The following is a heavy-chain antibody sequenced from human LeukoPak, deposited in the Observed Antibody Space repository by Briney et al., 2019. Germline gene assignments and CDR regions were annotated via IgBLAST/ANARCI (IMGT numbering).Heavy chain of an antibody. Sequence: GGSLRLSCAASGFTFSSYWMHWVRQAPGKGLVWVSRINSDGSSTSYADSVKGRFTISRDNAKNTLYLQMNSLRAEDTAVYYCASLGDYVWGSYRHWGQGTLVTVSS. J-gene: IGHJ4*02. CDR1: GFTFSSYW. CDR3: ASLGDYVWGSYRH. V-gene: IGHV3-74*01. D-gene: IGHD3-16*02. CDR2: INSDGSST.